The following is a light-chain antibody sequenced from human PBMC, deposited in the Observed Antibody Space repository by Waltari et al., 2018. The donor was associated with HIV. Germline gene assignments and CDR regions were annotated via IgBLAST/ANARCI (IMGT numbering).Light chain of an antibody. CDR2: DDS. CDR1: STNVGSYSL. CDR3: CSYGDDDTLV. V-gene: IGLV2-23*01. J-gene: IGLJ3*02. Sequence: QSALTQPASVSGSLGQSITISCTGASTNVGSYSLVSWYQNRPGQAPTLIIYDDSKRPLGISSRFSGSKSGNTASLTTSGLQSEDEADYYCCSYGDDDTLVFGGGTKVTAL.